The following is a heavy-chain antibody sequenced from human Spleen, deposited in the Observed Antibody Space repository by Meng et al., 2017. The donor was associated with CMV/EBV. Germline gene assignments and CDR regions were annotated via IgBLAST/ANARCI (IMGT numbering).Heavy chain of an antibody. CDR1: GFTLSDYY. D-gene: IGHD2-2*01. CDR3: AKPVYQLLSRDAFDM. V-gene: IGHV3-11*01. Sequence: GGSLRLSCAASGFTLSDYYIIWIRQAPGKGLEWVSYVTNSDNSIYYADSVRGRFTISRDIANNSLHLQMNSLRAEDTAVYYCAKPVYQLLSRDAFDMWGQGTMVTVSS. J-gene: IGHJ3*02. CDR2: VTNSDNSI.